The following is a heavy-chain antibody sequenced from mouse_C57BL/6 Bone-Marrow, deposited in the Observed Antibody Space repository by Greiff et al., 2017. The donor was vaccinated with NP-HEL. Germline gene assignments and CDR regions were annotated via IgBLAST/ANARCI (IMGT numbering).Heavy chain of an antibody. CDR2: INYDGSST. D-gene: IGHD2-4*01. J-gene: IGHJ1*03. Sequence: EVQLQESEGGLVQPGSSMKLSCTASGFTFSDYYMAWVRQVPEKGLEWVANINYDGSSTYYLDSLKSRFIISRDNAKNILYLQMSSLKSEDTATYYCARVYYDYPYWYFDVWGTGTTVTVSS. V-gene: IGHV5-16*01. CDR3: ARVYYDYPYWYFDV. CDR1: GFTFSDYY.